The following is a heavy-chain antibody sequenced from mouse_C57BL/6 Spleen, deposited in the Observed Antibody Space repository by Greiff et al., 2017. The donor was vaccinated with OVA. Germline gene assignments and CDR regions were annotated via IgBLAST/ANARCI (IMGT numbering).Heavy chain of an antibody. D-gene: IGHD1-1*01. CDR2: IYPGDGDT. CDR1: GYAFSSYW. J-gene: IGHJ2*01. Sequence: QVQLKESGAELVKPGASVKISCKASGYAFSSYWMNWVKQRPGKGLEWIGQIYPGDGDTNYNGKFKGKATLAADKSSSTAYMQHSNLTSENSAVYFCARRDFTTVVEGYYFDYWGQGTTLTVSS. V-gene: IGHV1-80*01. CDR3: ARRDFTTVVEGYYFDY.